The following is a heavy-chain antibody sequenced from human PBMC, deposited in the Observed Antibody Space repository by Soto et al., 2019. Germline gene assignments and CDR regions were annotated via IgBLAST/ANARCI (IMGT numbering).Heavy chain of an antibody. Sequence: QVQLVQSGAEVKKPGSSVKVSCKASGGTFSSYAISWVRQAPGQGLEWMGGIIPIFGTANYAQKFQGRVTITADESTRTAYMELSRLRSEDTAVYDCARSYSSGVEVDGMDVRGQGTTVTVSS. V-gene: IGHV1-69*12. CDR3: ARSYSSGVEVDGMDV. D-gene: IGHD6-25*01. CDR2: IIPIFGTA. J-gene: IGHJ6*02. CDR1: GGTFSSYA.